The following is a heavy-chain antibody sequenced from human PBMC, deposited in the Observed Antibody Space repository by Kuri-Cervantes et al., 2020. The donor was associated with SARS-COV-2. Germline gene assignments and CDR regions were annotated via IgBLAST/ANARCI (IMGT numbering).Heavy chain of an antibody. CDR1: GYTFTSYV. Sequence: ASVKVSCKASGYTFTSYVMGGVRQAPGQGLEWMGWISAYNGNTNYAQKLQGRVTMTTDTSTSTAYMELRSLRSYDTAVYYCAKDRTLDFWSGTHDAFDIWGQGTMVTVSS. CDR3: AKDRTLDFWSGTHDAFDI. V-gene: IGHV1-18*01. CDR2: ISAYNGNT. J-gene: IGHJ3*02. D-gene: IGHD3-3*01.